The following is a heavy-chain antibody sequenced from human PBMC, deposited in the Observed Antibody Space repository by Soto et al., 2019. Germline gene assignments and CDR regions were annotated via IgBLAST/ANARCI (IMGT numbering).Heavy chain of an antibody. D-gene: IGHD6-13*01. CDR2: IIPIFGTA. V-gene: IGHV1-69*13. CDR3: ARVKGSIAAAVLETYYGMDV. Sequence: GASVKVSCKASGGTFSSYAISWVRQAPGQGLEWMGGIIPIFGTANYAQKFQGRVTITADESTSTAYMELSSLRSEDTAVYYCARVKGSIAAAVLETYYGMDVWGQGTTVTVSS. CDR1: GGTFSSYA. J-gene: IGHJ6*02.